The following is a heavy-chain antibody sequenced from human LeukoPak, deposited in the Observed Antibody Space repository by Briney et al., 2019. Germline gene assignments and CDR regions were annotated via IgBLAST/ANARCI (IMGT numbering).Heavy chain of an antibody. CDR1: GGSISSGRYY. CDR3: ARADYDILTGYYLDY. Sequence: SETLSLSCTVSGGSISSGRYYWDWVRQHPGTGLEWVGFIYYSGSTNYNPSLKRRVIISLDTSKNQFSLKLSSVTAADTAVYYCARADYDILTGYYLDYWGQGTLVTVSS. D-gene: IGHD3-9*01. J-gene: IGHJ4*02. V-gene: IGHV4-31*03. CDR2: IYYSGST.